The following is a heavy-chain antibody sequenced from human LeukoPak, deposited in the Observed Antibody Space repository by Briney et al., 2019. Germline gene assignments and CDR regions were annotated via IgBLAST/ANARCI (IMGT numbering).Heavy chain of an antibody. V-gene: IGHV3-21*01. J-gene: IGHJ6*03. CDR1: GFTFSSYS. CDR3: ARDHDWDYMDV. D-gene: IGHD3-9*01. Sequence: GGSLRLSCAGSGFTFSSYSMNWVRQVPGKGLEWVSFISSSSSYIYYADSVKGRFTISRDNAKNSLYLQMNSLRAEDTAVYYCARDHDWDYMDVWGKGTTVTVSS. CDR2: ISSSSSYI.